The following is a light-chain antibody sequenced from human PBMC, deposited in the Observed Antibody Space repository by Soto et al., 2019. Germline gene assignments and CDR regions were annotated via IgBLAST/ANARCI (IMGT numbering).Light chain of an antibody. CDR2: AAS. Sequence: DIQMTQPPSSLSASVGDRVTITCRASQSVRTYLNWYQQKPGKAPKLLIYAASSLESGAPSRFSGSGSGTDFTLTISGLQAEDFATYYCQQSYSTPWTFGQGTKVDIK. CDR3: QQSYSTPWT. J-gene: IGKJ1*01. V-gene: IGKV1-39*01. CDR1: QSVRTY.